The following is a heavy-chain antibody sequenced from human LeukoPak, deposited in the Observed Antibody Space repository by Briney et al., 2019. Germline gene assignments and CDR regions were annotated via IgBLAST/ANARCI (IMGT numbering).Heavy chain of an antibody. D-gene: IGHD6-19*01. CDR1: GHTFTGYY. J-gene: IGHJ4*02. V-gene: IGHV1-2*06. CDR2: INPNSGGT. Sequence: ASVKVSCKASGHTFTGYYMHWVRQAPGQGLEWMGRINPNSGGTNYAQKFQGRVTMTRDTSISTAYMELSRLRSDDTAVYYCAIVAGIRKNDYWGQGTLVTVSS. CDR3: AIVAGIRKNDY.